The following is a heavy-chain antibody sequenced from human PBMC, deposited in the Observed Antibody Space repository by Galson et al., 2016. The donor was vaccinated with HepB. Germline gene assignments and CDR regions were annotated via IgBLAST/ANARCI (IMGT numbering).Heavy chain of an antibody. V-gene: IGHV3-9*01. D-gene: IGHD6-6*01. Sequence: SLRLSCAASGLTFDTYAMHWVRQAPGKGLEWVSGISWHSGSIGYADSVKGRFTISRDNAQNSLYLQMNSLRAEDTALYYCARSARPYYYYPGMDVWGQGTTVTVSS. CDR3: ARSARPYYYYPGMDV. CDR1: GLTFDTYA. CDR2: ISWHSGSI. J-gene: IGHJ6*02.